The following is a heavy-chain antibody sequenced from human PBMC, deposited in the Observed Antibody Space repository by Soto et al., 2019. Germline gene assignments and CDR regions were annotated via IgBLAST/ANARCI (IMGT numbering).Heavy chain of an antibody. J-gene: IGHJ4*02. V-gene: IGHV4-30-4*01. Sequence: SETLSLTCTVSGGSISSGDYYWSWIRQPPGKGLEWIGYIYYSATTYYNPSLKSRLTISIDTSKNQFSLKLSSVTAADTAMYFCARGFRRVYFYFWGQGTLVPVSS. CDR3: ARGFRRVYFYF. D-gene: IGHD3-10*01. CDR2: IYYSATT. CDR1: GGSISSGDYY.